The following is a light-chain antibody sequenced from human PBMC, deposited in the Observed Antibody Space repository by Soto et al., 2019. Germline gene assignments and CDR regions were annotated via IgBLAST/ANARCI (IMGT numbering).Light chain of an antibody. Sequence: QSVLAQPASVSGSPGQSITISCTGTSSDIGDPNFVSWYQHHPGKAPKLLIYDVSDRPSRISSRFSGSKSANTASLTISGLQAEDEALYYCSSYTSTTTVRFVFGTGTKVTVL. V-gene: IGLV2-14*01. CDR3: SSYTSTTTVRFV. CDR1: SSDIGDPNF. J-gene: IGLJ1*01. CDR2: DVS.